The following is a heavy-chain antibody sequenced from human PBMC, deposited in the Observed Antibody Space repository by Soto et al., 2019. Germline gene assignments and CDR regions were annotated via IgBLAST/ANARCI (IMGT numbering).Heavy chain of an antibody. CDR3: AKGAVGGGNYYRPDY. CDR2: IRGSGGST. CDR1: GFTFSSYA. V-gene: IGHV3-23*01. D-gene: IGHD1-26*01. J-gene: IGHJ4*02. Sequence: PVGSLRLSCAVSGFTFSSYAMSWVRQAPGKGLEWVSGIRGSGGSTYYADSVKGRFTISRDNSKNTLYLQMNSLRAEDTAVYYCAKGAVGGGNYYRPDYWGQGTLVTVCS.